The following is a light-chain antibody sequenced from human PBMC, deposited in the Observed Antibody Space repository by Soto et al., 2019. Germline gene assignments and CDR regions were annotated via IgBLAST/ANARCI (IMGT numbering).Light chain of an antibody. V-gene: IGLV2-14*01. Sequence: QSALTQPASVSGSPGQSITISCSGTTNDIGGYNYVSWYQHHPGKVPKVIIYEVRNRPSGVSNRFSGSKSGNTASLTISGLQAEDEADYYCCSSTISATLVFGGGTKLTVL. CDR3: CSSTISATLV. J-gene: IGLJ3*02. CDR2: EVR. CDR1: TNDIGGYNY.